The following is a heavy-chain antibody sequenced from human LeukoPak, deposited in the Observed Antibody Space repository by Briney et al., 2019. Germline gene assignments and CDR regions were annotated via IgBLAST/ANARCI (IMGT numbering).Heavy chain of an antibody. D-gene: IGHD5-24*01. CDR1: GFTFSSYG. CDR2: IRYDGSNK. V-gene: IGHV3-30*02. J-gene: IGHJ4*02. Sequence: GGSLRLSCAASGFTFSSYGMHWVRQAPGKGLEWVAFIRYDGSNKYYADSVKGRFTISRDNSKNTLYLQMNSLRAEDTGVYYCARARWYSSDYWGQGTLVTVSS. CDR3: ARARWYSSDY.